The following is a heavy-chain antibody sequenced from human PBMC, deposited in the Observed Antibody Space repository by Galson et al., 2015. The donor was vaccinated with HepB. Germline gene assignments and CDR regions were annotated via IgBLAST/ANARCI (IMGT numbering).Heavy chain of an antibody. CDR1: GGTFSSYA. Sequence: SVKVSCKASGGTFSSYAISWVRQAPGQGLEWMGRIIPILGIANYAQKFQGRVTITADKSTSTAYMELSSLRSEDTAVYYCARVGGSYFFSWFDPWGQGTLVTVSS. V-gene: IGHV1-69*04. CDR2: IIPILGIA. J-gene: IGHJ5*02. CDR3: ARVGGSYFFSWFDP. D-gene: IGHD1-26*01.